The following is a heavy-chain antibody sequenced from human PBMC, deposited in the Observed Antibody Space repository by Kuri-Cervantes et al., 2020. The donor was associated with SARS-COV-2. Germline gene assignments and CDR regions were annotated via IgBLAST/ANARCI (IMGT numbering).Heavy chain of an antibody. CDR2: INPNSGGI. V-gene: IGHV1-2*02. J-gene: IGHJ4*02. CDR1: GYTFTGYY. D-gene: IGHD4-11*01. CDR3: ARVGIYDYSNYRPFDY. Sequence: ASVKVSCKASGYTFTGYYMHWVRQAPGQGLEWMGWINPNSGGINYAQKFQGRVTMTRDTSISTAYMELSRLRSDDTAVYYCARVGIYDYSNYRPFDYWGQGTLVTVSS.